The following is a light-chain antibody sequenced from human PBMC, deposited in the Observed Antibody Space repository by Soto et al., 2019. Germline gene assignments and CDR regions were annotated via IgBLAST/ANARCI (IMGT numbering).Light chain of an antibody. Sequence: QSVLTQPPSASGTPGQRVIISCSGSSSNIGINTVNWYQHHPGTAPKLLIFSNTQRPSGVPDRFSGSKSGTSASLAISGLQSEDEADYYCAAWDDSLGGLVVFGGGTQLTVL. V-gene: IGLV1-44*01. CDR2: SNT. CDR1: SSNIGINT. CDR3: AAWDDSLGGLVV. J-gene: IGLJ2*01.